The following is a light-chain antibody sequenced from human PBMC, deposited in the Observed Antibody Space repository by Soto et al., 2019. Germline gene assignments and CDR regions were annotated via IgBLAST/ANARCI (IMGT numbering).Light chain of an antibody. CDR2: FAS. J-gene: IGKJ1*01. Sequence: MTVYTETLDVCPWRRAALSRRASQSVSTNLAWYQQKPGQPPRLLIYFASTRATAVPARFTACGSGTEFTLTIRCLQSCDFAVYYCQESDKWARTLAQRTKVDVK. V-gene: IGKV3-15*01. CDR1: QSVSTN. CDR3: QESDKWART.